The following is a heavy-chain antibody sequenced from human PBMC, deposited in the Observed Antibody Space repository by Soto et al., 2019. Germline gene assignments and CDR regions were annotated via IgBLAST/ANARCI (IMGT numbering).Heavy chain of an antibody. CDR1: GFTFSSYG. D-gene: IGHD4-17*01. J-gene: IGHJ6*02. CDR3: AKDMTPYGDYVDRLRSVFGMDV. Sequence: QVQLVESGGGVVQPGRSLRLSCAASGFTFSSYGMHWVRQAPGKGLEWVAVISYDGSNKYYADSVKGRFTISRDNSKNTLYLQMNSLRAEDTAVYYCAKDMTPYGDYVDRLRSVFGMDVLGQGTTVTVSS. V-gene: IGHV3-30*18. CDR2: ISYDGSNK.